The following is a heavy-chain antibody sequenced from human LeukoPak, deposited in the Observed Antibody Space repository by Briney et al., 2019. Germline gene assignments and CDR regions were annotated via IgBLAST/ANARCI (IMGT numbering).Heavy chain of an antibody. D-gene: IGHD2-21*02. J-gene: IGHJ4*02. CDR3: ARAAYCGVDCYSEGEHFDY. Sequence: PGGSLRLSCAASGFTFSSYSMNWVRQAPGKGPEWASSISSSGNSIYYADSVKGRFTISRDNAKNSLYLQMNSLRAEDTAEYYCARAAYCGVDCYSEGEHFDYWGQGTLVTVSS. CDR1: GFTFSSYS. CDR2: ISSSGNSI. V-gene: IGHV3-21*01.